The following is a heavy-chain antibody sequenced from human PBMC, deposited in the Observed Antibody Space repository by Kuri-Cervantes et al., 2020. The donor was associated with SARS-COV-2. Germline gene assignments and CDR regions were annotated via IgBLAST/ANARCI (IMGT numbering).Heavy chain of an antibody. Sequence: ESLKISCAASGFTFSSYSMNWVRQPPGKGLEWIGSIYYSGSTYYNPSLKSRVTISVDTSKNQFSLKLSSVTAADTAVYYCARQRGGFLEWLLYYDYWGQGTLVTVSS. CDR2: IYYSGST. D-gene: IGHD3-3*01. V-gene: IGHV4-39*01. CDR3: ARQRGGFLEWLLYYDY. J-gene: IGHJ4*02. CDR1: GFTFSSYSMN.